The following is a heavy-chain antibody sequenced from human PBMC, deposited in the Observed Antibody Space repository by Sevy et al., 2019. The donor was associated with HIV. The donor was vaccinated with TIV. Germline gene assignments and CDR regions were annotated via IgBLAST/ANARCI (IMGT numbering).Heavy chain of an antibody. CDR3: ARVTAGTAPHYSYYTMDV. CDR2: IYPGDSDS. D-gene: IGHD6-13*01. V-gene: IGHV5-51*01. J-gene: IGHJ6*02. CDR1: GYIFTNYW. Sequence: GESLKISCKGSGYIFTNYWIGWVRQMPGKGLEWMGIIYPGDSDSRYSPSFQGQVTISADKSISTAYVQWSSLKASDTAMYYCARVTAGTAPHYSYYTMDVWGQGTTVTVSS.